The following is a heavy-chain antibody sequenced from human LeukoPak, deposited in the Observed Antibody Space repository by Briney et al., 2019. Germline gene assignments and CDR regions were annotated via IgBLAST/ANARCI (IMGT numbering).Heavy chain of an antibody. V-gene: IGHV4-38-2*02. CDR3: AREDYYDSSGYYLDC. Sequence: SETLSLTCSVSGGSVTSYYWNWVRQTPGKGLEWIGSIYHSGSTYYSPSLRSRITISVDTSKNQFSLKLSSVTAADTAVYYCAREDYYDSSGYYLDCWGQGTLVTVSS. J-gene: IGHJ4*02. CDR2: IYHSGST. CDR1: GGSVTSYY. D-gene: IGHD3-22*01.